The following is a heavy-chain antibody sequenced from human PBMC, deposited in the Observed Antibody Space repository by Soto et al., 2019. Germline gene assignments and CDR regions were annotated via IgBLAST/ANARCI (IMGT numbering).Heavy chain of an antibody. Sequence: SDTLSLTCTVAGGSITSHYWSWIRQPPGKGLEWIGYIYYSGSTNYNPSLKSRVTISVDTSKNQFSLKLSSVTAADTAVYYCARHGPVVTALDAFDIWGQGTMVTVS. CDR1: GGSITSHY. CDR2: IYYSGST. V-gene: IGHV4-59*08. CDR3: ARHGPVVTALDAFDI. D-gene: IGHD2-21*02. J-gene: IGHJ3*02.